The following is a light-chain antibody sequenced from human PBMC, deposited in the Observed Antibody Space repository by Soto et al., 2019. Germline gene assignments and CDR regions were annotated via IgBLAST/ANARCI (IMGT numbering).Light chain of an antibody. V-gene: IGKV3-20*01. Sequence: ESVLTQSAGTLSLSPGERATLSCRASQSVSSSYLAWYQQKPGQAPRLLIYGASSRATGIPDRFSGSGSGTDFTLTISRLEPEDFSVYYCQQYGSSPFTFGPGTKVDI. CDR3: QQYGSSPFT. J-gene: IGKJ3*01. CDR2: GAS. CDR1: QSVSSSY.